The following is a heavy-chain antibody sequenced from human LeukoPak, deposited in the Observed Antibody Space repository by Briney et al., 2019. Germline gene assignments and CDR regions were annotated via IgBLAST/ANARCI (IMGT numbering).Heavy chain of an antibody. D-gene: IGHD6-13*01. CDR3: AKDFAYSSSWYGGYYFDY. V-gene: IGHV3-23*01. CDR1: GFTFSSYA. Sequence: GGSLRLSCAASGFTFSSYAMSWVRQAPGKGLEWVSAISGSGGSTYYADSGKGRFTISRDNSKNTLYLQMNSLRAEDTAVYYCAKDFAYSSSWYGGYYFDYWGQGTLVTVSS. J-gene: IGHJ4*02. CDR2: ISGSGGST.